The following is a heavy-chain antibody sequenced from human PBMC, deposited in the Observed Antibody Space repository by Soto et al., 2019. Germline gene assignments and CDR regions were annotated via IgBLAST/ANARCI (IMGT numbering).Heavy chain of an antibody. Sequence: GASVKVSCKVSGYTLTELSMHWVRQAPGKGLEWMGGFDPEDGETIYAQKFQGRVTMTEDTSTDTAYMELSSLRSEDTAVYYCATGVLCTEAVYASRYYYYGMDVWGQGTTVTVSS. V-gene: IGHV1-24*01. CDR3: ATGVLCTEAVYASRYYYYGMDV. D-gene: IGHD2-8*01. CDR1: GYTLTELS. J-gene: IGHJ6*02. CDR2: FDPEDGET.